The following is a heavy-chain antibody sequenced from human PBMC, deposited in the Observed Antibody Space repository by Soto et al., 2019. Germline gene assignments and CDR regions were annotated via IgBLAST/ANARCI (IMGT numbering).Heavy chain of an antibody. CDR2: IYPSDSDT. Sequence: PGESLKISCKGSGYNFAGYWIAWVRQMPGKGLELMGIIYPSDSDTRYRPSFQGQVTISADKSISSAYLQWSSLRASDTAMYYCARGGVSTRTFDYWGQGTPVTVAS. J-gene: IGHJ4*02. CDR1: GYNFAGYW. V-gene: IGHV5-51*01. D-gene: IGHD3-3*01. CDR3: ARGGVSTRTFDY.